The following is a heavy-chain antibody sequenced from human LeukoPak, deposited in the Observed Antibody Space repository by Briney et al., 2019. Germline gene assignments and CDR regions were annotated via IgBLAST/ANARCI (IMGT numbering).Heavy chain of an antibody. D-gene: IGHD3-22*01. J-gene: IGHJ4*02. V-gene: IGHV3-23*01. CDR3: ARARSGYSHFDY. Sequence: GGSLRLSCAASGFTFSSYAMSWVRQAPGKGLEWVSAIRGSGGSTYYADSVRGRFTISRDNSKNTLYLQMNSLRAEDTAVYYCARARSGYSHFDYWGQRTPVTVSS. CDR2: IRGSGGST. CDR1: GFTFSSYA.